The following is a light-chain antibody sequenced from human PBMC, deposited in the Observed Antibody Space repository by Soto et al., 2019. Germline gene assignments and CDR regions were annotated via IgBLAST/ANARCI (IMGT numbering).Light chain of an antibody. CDR1: SSNIGAGYD. J-gene: IGLJ7*01. Sequence: QSALTQTPSVSGAPGQRVTISCTGRSSNIGAGYDVHWYQHLPGTAPKLLIYGTTNRPSGVPDRFSGSKSGISASLAITGLQAEDGADYYCHSYDSSLSASVFGAGTQLTVL. CDR3: HSYDSSLSASV. V-gene: IGLV1-40*01. CDR2: GTT.